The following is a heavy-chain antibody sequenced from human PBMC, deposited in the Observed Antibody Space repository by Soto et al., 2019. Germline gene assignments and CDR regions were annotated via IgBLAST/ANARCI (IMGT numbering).Heavy chain of an antibody. J-gene: IGHJ4*02. Sequence: PSETLSLTCTVSGGSIGSYYWNWIRQSPGKGLEWIGYIYYSGSTNSNPSLKSRVTISIATSKNQFSLRLSSVTAEDTAAYYCARGRIYYGLFDYWGQGTPVTVSS. D-gene: IGHD3-10*01. CDR2: IYYSGST. V-gene: IGHV4-59*01. CDR1: GGSIGSYY. CDR3: ARGRIYYGLFDY.